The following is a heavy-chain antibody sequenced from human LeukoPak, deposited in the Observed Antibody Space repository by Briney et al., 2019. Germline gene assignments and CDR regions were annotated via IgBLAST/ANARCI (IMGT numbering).Heavy chain of an antibody. CDR2: ISYGGSNK. D-gene: IGHD1-14*01. V-gene: IGHV3-30*18. CDR1: GFTFSSYG. CDR3: AKDLSRKGSY. Sequence: PGRSLRLSCAASGFTFSSYGMHWVRQAPGKGLEWVAVISYGGSNKYYADSVKGRFTISRDNSKNTLYLQMNSLRAEDTAVYYCAKDLSRKGSYWGQGTLVTVSS. J-gene: IGHJ4*02.